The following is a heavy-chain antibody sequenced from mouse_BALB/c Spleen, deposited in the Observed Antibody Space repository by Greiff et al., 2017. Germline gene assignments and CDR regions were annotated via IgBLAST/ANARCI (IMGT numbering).Heavy chain of an antibody. J-gene: IGHJ2*01. D-gene: IGHD1-1*01. Sequence: DVHLVESGGGLVQPGGSRKLSCAASGFTFSSFGMHWVRQAPEKGLEWVAYISSGSSTIYYADTVKGRFTISRDNPKNTLFLQMTSLRSEDTAMYYCARSGYYYGSSYVGFDYWGQGTTLTVSS. CDR3: ARSGYYYGSSYVGFDY. V-gene: IGHV5-17*02. CDR2: ISSGSSTI. CDR1: GFTFSSFG.